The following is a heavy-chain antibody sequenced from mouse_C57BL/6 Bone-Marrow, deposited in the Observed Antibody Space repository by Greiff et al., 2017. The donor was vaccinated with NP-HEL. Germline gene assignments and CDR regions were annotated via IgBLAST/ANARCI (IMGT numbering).Heavy chain of an antibody. D-gene: IGHD2-5*01. CDR3: ARASSYYSNYVDFDY. J-gene: IGHJ2*01. CDR2: IDPSDSYT. Sequence: QVQLQQPGAELVMPGASVKLSCKASGYTFTSYWMHWVKQRPGQGLEWIGEIDPSDSYTNYNQKFKGKSTLTVDKSSSTAYMQLSSLTSEDSAVYYCARASSYYSNYVDFDYWGQGTTLTVSS. CDR1: GYTFTSYW. V-gene: IGHV1-69*01.